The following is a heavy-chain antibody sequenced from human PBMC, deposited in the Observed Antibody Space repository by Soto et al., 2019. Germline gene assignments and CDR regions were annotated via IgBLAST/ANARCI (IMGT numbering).Heavy chain of an antibody. CDR2: VSGSNGKT. CDR3: ARDFYPLAYYFDP. J-gene: IGHJ4*02. CDR1: GYTFIYHG. V-gene: IGHV1-18*04. Sequence: GASVKVSCKASGYTFIYHGISWVRQAPGQGLEWMGWVSGSNGKTKYAQKFQGRVTMTRETSTSTAHMELRNLTSDDTAVYFCARDFYPLAYYFDPWGQGTLVTVSS.